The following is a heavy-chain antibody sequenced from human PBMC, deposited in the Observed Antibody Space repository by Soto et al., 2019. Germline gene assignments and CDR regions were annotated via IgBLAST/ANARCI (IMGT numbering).Heavy chain of an antibody. J-gene: IGHJ4*02. D-gene: IGHD1-20*01. CDR2: ISSSSSTI. CDR3: ASNPDNTVITVDY. Sequence: GGSLRLSCTASGFSFSSYAMYWFRQPPGKGLEWVSYISSSSSTIYYADSVKGRFTISRDNAKNSLYLQMNSLRAEDTAVYYCASNPDNTVITVDYWGQGTLVTVSS. CDR1: GFSFSSYA. V-gene: IGHV3-48*01.